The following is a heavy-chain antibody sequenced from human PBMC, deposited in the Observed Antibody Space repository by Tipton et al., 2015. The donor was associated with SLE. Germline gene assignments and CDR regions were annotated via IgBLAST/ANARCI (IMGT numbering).Heavy chain of an antibody. V-gene: IGHV3-49*04. D-gene: IGHD2-2*01. CDR2: IRSKVYGETT. CDR3: ARDRSTSCRSHGY. J-gene: IGHJ4*02. CDR1: GFTFGDYA. Sequence: SLRLSCTASGFTFGDYAVSWVRQAPGKGLEWVGFIRSKVYGETTQYAASVKGRFIISRDDSKNIAYLQMNSLTTEDTAVYYCARDRSTSCRSHGYWGQGTLVTVSS.